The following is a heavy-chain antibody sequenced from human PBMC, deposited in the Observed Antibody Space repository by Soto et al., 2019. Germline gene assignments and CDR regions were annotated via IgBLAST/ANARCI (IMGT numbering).Heavy chain of an antibody. Sequence: QVQLQESGPGLVKPSETLSLTCTVSGGSINGYYWTWLRQSPTNGLEWIGYFHFSGSTKYNPSLESRLTISADTSKNQISLTLSSVTAADTAVYYCARASGYRYGYDDFFDNWGQGTLANVSS. J-gene: IGHJ4*01. D-gene: IGHD5-18*01. CDR3: ARASGYRYGYDDFFDN. CDR1: GGSINGYY. CDR2: FHFSGST. V-gene: IGHV4-59*01.